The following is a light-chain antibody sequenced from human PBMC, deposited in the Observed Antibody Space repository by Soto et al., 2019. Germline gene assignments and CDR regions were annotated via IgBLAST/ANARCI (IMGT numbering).Light chain of an antibody. CDR3: KQNNNFWT. CDR2: DAS. V-gene: IGKV1-5*01. Sequence: DIQTIQSPSTLSASVGDRVTITCRASQSISSWLAWYQQKPGKAPRLLIYDASYLERGVPSRFNGRGWGTDFTLPISDRRHDVLAIYSSKQNNNFWTFGPGTRVHIE. CDR1: QSISSW. J-gene: IGKJ3*01.